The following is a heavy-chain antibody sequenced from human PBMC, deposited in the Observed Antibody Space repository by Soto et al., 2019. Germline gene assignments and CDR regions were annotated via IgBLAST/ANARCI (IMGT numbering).Heavy chain of an antibody. CDR1: GYTFTSHG. V-gene: IGHV1-18*01. D-gene: IGHD5-12*01. CDR2: ISAYDGYT. Sequence: SVKGSCKASGYTFTSHGISLVRQAAGQGLEWMRWISAYDGYTKYAQKLQGRVTMTTDTSTSSAYMELRSLRSDDTAVYYCARVGSGYDVPYFDYWGQGTLGTVAS. J-gene: IGHJ4*02. CDR3: ARVGSGYDVPYFDY.